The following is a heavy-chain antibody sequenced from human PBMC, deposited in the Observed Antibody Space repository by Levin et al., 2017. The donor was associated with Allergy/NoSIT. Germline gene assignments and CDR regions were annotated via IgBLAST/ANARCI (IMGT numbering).Heavy chain of an antibody. J-gene: IGHJ1*01. D-gene: IGHD6-13*01. CDR1: GDSISSSSYY. CDR2: IYYSGST. Sequence: SETLSLTCTVSGDSISSSSYYWGWIRQPPGKGLEWIGSIYYSGSTYYNPSLKSRVTISVDTSKNQFSLKLSSVTAADTAVYYCARQRPAARTAGYFHHWGQGTLVTVSS. CDR3: ARQRPAARTAGYFHH. V-gene: IGHV4-39*01.